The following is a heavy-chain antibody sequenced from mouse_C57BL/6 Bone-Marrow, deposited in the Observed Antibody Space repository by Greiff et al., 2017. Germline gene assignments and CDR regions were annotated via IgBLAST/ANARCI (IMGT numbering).Heavy chain of an antibody. J-gene: IGHJ2*01. V-gene: IGHV1-81*01. CDR3: APWGSDY. CDR2: IYPRSGNT. D-gene: IGHD1-1*01. CDR1: GFTFTSYG. Sequence: QVQLLQSGAELARPGASVKLSCTASGFTFTSYGISWVKQRTGQGLEWIGEIYPRSGNTYYTEKLKGKVTLTADKSSSTAYMELRSLTSEDSTVYFCAPWGSDYWGQGTTLTVSS.